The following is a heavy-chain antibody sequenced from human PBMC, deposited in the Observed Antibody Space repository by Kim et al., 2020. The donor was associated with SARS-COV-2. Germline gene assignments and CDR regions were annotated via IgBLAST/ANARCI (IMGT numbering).Heavy chain of an antibody. CDR3: ARVWGYDFWSGPCGMDV. V-gene: IGHV4-34*01. CDR2: INHSGST. J-gene: IGHJ6*02. D-gene: IGHD3-3*01. CDR1: GGSFSGYY. Sequence: SETLSLTCAVYGGSFSGYYWSWIRQPPGKGLEWIGEINHSGSTNYNPSLKSRVTISVDTSKNQFSLKLSSVTAADTAVYYCARVWGYDFWSGPCGMDVWGQGTTVTVSS.